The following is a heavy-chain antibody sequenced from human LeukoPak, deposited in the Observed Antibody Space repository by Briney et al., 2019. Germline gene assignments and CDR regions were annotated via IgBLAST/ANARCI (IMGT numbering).Heavy chain of an antibody. CDR3: ARDSGTTGEVKFDP. D-gene: IGHD4-17*01. V-gene: IGHV4-34*10. CDR2: ILHSGST. Sequence: SETLSLTCEVSGASFSDYSWNWIRQPPGKGLEWIGEILHSGSTNYNPSLQSRLTMSIDTSKNQFSLKLSFVTAADTAVYYCARDSGTTGEVKFDPWGQGTLVTVSS. CDR1: GASFSDYS. J-gene: IGHJ5*02.